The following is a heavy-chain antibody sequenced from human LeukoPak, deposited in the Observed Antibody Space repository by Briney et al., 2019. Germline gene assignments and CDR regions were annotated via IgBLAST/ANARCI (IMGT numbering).Heavy chain of an antibody. J-gene: IGHJ4*02. D-gene: IGHD6-13*01. Sequence: ASVKVSCKASGYTFTSYYMHWVRQAPGQGLEWMGIINPSGGSTSYAQKFQGRVTMTRDMSTSTVYMELSRLRSDDTAVYYCARAQSGPGWSGPPRVYSRQELDYWGQGTLVTVSS. CDR2: INPSGGST. CDR3: ARAQSGPGWSGPPRVYSRQELDY. CDR1: GYTFTSYY. V-gene: IGHV1-46*01.